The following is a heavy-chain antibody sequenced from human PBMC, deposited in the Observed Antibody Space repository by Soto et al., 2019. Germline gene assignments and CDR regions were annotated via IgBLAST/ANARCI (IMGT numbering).Heavy chain of an antibody. CDR1: GFTFSSYG. CDR2: ISYDGSNK. Sequence: RRLSCAASGFTFSSYGMHWVRQAPGKGLEWVAVISYDGSNKYYADSVKGRFTISRDNSKNTLYLQMNSLRAEDTAVYYCAKDLELWSALDYWGQGTLVTVSS. D-gene: IGHD5-18*01. CDR3: AKDLELWSALDY. J-gene: IGHJ4*02. V-gene: IGHV3-30*18.